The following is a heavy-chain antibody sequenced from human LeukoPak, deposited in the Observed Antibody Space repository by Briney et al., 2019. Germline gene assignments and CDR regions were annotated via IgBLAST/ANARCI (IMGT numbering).Heavy chain of an antibody. CDR2: IHYSGTT. CDR3: ARGTTDGYSYGRFDY. CDR1: GGSISSGGFY. D-gene: IGHD5-18*01. Sequence: PSQTLSLTCTVSGGSISSGGFYWSWIRQHPGKGLEWLGYIHYSGTTYYNPSLKSRVTFSVDTSKNQFSLKLNPVTAADTALYYCARGTTDGYSYGRFDYWGQGTLVTVSS. V-gene: IGHV4-31*03. J-gene: IGHJ4*02.